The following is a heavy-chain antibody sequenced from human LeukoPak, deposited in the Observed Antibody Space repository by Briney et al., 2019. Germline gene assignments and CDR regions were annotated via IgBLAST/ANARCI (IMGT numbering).Heavy chain of an antibody. V-gene: IGHV3-23*01. CDR1: GFTFSDFA. CDR3: AKQEGALIENWCFDH. CDR2: IEKNAGGA. J-gene: IGHJ4*02. Sequence: PGGSLRLSCAASGFTFSDFAMSWVRLAPGKGLEWVSSIEKNAGGAYYADSVKGRFTVSRDNSKNTLYLQMSSLRVEDTALYYCAKQEGALIENWCFDHWGLETLVTVSS. D-gene: IGHD1-26*01.